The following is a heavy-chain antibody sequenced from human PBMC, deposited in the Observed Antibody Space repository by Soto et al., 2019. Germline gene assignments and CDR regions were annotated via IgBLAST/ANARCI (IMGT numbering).Heavy chain of an antibody. CDR1: GYTFTSYY. D-gene: IGHD4-17*01. V-gene: IGHV1-46*01. J-gene: IGHJ4*02. CDR3: ARDLEDYGATGYFDY. CDR2: INPSGGST. Sequence: QVRLVQSGAEVKKPGASVKVSCKASGYTFTSYYMHWVRQAPGQGLEWMGIINPSGGSTSYAQKFQGRVTMTRDTSTSTVYMELSSLRSEDTAVYYCARDLEDYGATGYFDYWGQGTLVTVSS.